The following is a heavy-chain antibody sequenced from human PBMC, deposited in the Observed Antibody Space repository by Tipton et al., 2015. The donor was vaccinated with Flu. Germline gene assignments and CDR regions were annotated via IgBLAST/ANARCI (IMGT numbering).Heavy chain of an antibody. CDR2: ILDNGNT. CDR3: ATLAITALYDFDY. CDR1: GGSLSGGGYY. Sequence: TLSLTCTVSGGSLSGGGYYWSWIRQYPGKGLEWIGHILDNGNTFYKPSLKSRFTLSLDTSKTQFSLNVTSVTAADTAVYYCATLAITALYDFDYWGQGTLVTVSS. V-gene: IGHV4-31*03. D-gene: IGHD1-20*01. J-gene: IGHJ4*02.